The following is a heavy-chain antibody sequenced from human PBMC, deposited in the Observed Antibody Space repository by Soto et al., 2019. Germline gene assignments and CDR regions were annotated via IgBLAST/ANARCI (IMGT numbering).Heavy chain of an antibody. CDR2: IYYSGST. D-gene: IGHD1-1*01. J-gene: IGHJ4*02. V-gene: IGHV4-31*03. CDR1: GGSISSGGYY. CDR3: ASRSPKLDPKGDYFDY. Sequence: QVQLQESGPGLVKPSQTLSLTCTVSGGSISSGGYYWSWIRQHPGKGLEWIGYIYYSGSTYYNPSLKSRVTVSVDTSKNQFSLKLSSVTAADTAVYYCASRSPKLDPKGDYFDYWGQGTLVTVSS.